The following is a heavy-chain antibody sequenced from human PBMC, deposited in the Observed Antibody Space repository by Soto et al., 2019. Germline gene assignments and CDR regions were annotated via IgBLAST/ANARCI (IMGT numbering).Heavy chain of an antibody. D-gene: IGHD2-2*01. J-gene: IGHJ4*02. CDR1: GCTLSDYY. CDR3: ARVIEVPAAIVDY. Sequence: GGSRRLSWAASGCTLSDYYMSWIRQAPGKGLEWVSYMSSSGSTIYYADSVKGRFTISRDNAKNSLYLQMNSLRAEHTAVYYCARVIEVPAAIVDYWGQGTLVTVSS. V-gene: IGHV3-11*01. CDR2: MSSSGSTI.